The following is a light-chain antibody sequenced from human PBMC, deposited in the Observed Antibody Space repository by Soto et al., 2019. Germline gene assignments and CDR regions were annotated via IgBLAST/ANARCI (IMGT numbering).Light chain of an antibody. Sequence: EIVLTQSPGTLSLSPGERATLSCRASQSVSSSYLAWYQQKPGQAPRLHIYGASSKATCIPDRFSGSGSATDFTLTISRLEPEDFAVYYCQQYGSSPPITFGQGTRLEIK. J-gene: IGKJ5*01. V-gene: IGKV3-20*01. CDR1: QSVSSSY. CDR3: QQYGSSPPIT. CDR2: GAS.